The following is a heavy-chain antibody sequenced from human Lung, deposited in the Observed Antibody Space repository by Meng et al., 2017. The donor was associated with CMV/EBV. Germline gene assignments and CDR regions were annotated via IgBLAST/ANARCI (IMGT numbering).Heavy chain of an antibody. CDR1: GYTFTGYY. J-gene: IGHJ3*02. Sequence: SVXVSXXASGYTFTGYYMHWVRQAPGQGLEWMGWINPNSGGTNYAQKFQGRVTMTRDTSISTAYMELSRLRSDDTAVYYCARRQYQLVGLAAFDIWGQGPMVTVSS. CDR3: ARRQYQLVGLAAFDI. CDR2: INPNSGGT. V-gene: IGHV1-2*02. D-gene: IGHD2-2*01.